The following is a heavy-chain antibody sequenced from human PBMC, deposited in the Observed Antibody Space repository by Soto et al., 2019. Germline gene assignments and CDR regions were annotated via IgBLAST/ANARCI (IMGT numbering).Heavy chain of an antibody. CDR2: ISASGTT. CDR1: GGSMSGYY. Sequence: QVQLQESGPGLVEPSETLSLTCSVSGGSMSGYYWSWIRQSAEKGLEWFGRISASGTTSYIPSLKSRITLSVDTSKNQFSLNLNFMTAADTAVYFCSSDHSGAAHFWGQGTVVTVS. D-gene: IGHD2-15*01. CDR3: SSDHSGAAHF. V-gene: IGHV4-4*07. J-gene: IGHJ3*01.